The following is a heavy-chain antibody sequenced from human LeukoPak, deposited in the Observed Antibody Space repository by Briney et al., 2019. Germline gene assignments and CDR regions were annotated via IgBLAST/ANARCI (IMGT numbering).Heavy chain of an antibody. D-gene: IGHD4-23*01. J-gene: IGHJ4*02. Sequence: GRSLRLSCAASGFTFSSYAMHWVRQAPGKGLEWVAVISYDGSNKYYADSVKGRFTISRDNSKNTLYLQINSLRAEDTAVYYCAREMGGNALDYWGQGTLVTVSS. CDR3: AREMGGNALDY. CDR1: GFTFSSYA. V-gene: IGHV3-30*04. CDR2: ISYDGSNK.